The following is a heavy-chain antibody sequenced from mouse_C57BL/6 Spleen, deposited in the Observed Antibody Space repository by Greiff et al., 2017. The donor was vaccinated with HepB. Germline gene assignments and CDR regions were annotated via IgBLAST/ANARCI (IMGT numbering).Heavy chain of an antibody. CDR3: TRYGAGSSGFAY. D-gene: IGHD1-1*01. Sequence: VNVVESGAELVRPGASVTLSCKASGFTFTDYEMHWVKQTPVHGLEWIGAIDPETGGTAYNQKFKGKAILTADKSSSTAYMELRSLTSEDSAVYYCTRYGAGSSGFAYWGQGTLVTVSA. V-gene: IGHV1-15*01. J-gene: IGHJ3*01. CDR2: IDPETGGT. CDR1: GFTFTDYE.